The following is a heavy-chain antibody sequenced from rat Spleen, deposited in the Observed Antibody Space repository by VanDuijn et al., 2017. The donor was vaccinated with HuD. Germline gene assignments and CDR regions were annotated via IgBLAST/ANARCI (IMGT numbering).Heavy chain of an antibody. CDR1: GFTFSNYY. Sequence: EVQLAESGGGLVQPGRSMKLSCTALGFTFSNYYMAWVRQAPTKGLEWVASISNGGGNTYYRDSVKGRFTISRDNVKSTLYLQMDSLRSEDTATYYCARPDYSRFDYWGQGVMVTVSS. CDR3: ARPDYSRFDY. CDR2: ISNGGGNT. V-gene: IGHV5-25*01. J-gene: IGHJ2*01. D-gene: IGHD1-2*01.